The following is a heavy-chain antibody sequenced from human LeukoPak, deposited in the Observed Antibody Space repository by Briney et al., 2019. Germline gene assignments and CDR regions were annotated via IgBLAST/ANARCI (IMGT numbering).Heavy chain of an antibody. CDR1: GGSIRSGSYY. D-gene: IGHD7-27*01. CDR3: ARVTGDGGRGDFDY. V-gene: IGHV4-61*02. J-gene: IGHJ4*02. CDR2: IYTSGST. Sequence: PSQTLCLTWTVSGGSIRSGSYYWSWIRQPAGKGLGWIGRIYTSGSTNYNPSLKSRVTMSVDTSKNQFSLKLSSVTAADTAVYYCARVTGDGGRGDFDYWGQGTLVTVSS.